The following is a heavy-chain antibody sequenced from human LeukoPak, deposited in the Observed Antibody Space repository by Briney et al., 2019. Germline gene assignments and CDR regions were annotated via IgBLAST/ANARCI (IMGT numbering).Heavy chain of an antibody. CDR1: GFTFSSYS. J-gene: IGHJ4*02. CDR3: ARAPLSGYVMGPIDY. V-gene: IGHV3-48*04. Sequence: GGSLRLSCAASGFTFSSYSMNWVRQAPGKGLEWVSYISTSSNTIYYADSVKGRFTISRDNAKNSLYLQMNSLRAEDTAVYYCARAPLSGYVMGPIDYWGQGTLVTVSS. D-gene: IGHD5-12*01. CDR2: ISTSSNTI.